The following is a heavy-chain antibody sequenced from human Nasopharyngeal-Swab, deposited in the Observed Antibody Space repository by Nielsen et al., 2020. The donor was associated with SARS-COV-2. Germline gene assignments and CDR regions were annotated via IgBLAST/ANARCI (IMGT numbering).Heavy chain of an antibody. CDR1: GFTFSSYS. V-gene: IGHV3-21*01. CDR3: ASPRGYYDSSGAFDY. Sequence: GGSLRLSCAASGFTFSSYSMNWVRQAPGKGLGWVSSISSSSSYIYYADSVKGRFTISRDNAKNSLYLQMNSLRAEDTAVYYCASPRGYYDSSGAFDYWGQGTLVTVSS. CDR2: ISSSSSYI. J-gene: IGHJ4*02. D-gene: IGHD3-22*01.